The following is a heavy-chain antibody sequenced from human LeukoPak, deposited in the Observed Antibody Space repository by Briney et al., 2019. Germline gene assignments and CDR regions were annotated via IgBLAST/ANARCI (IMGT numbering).Heavy chain of an antibody. D-gene: IGHD3-22*01. V-gene: IGHV3-9*01. CDR3: AKSPYYYDSSGYYLNWYFDL. CDR2: ISWNTASI. Sequence: GGSLTLSCAASGLTFDDSAMHWVRQAPAKGLEWVPGISWNTASIAYADSVKGRFTISRDNAKNSLYLQMNSLRAEDTAFYYCAKSPYYYDSSGYYLNWYFDLWGRGTLVTVSS. J-gene: IGHJ2*01. CDR1: GLTFDDSA.